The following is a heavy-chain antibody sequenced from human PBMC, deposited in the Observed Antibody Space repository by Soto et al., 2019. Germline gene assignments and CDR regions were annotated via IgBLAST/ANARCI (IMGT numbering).Heavy chain of an antibody. CDR2: IYYSGST. V-gene: IGHV4-39*01. CDR3: ARQSAVAGNWYDP. Sequence: SETLSLTCTVSGCSISSSSYYWGWMRQPPGKGLEWIGSIYYSGSTYYNPSLKSRVTISVDTSKNQFSLKLSSVTAADTAVYYCARQSAVAGNWYDPWGQGTLVTVSS. CDR1: GCSISSSSYY. D-gene: IGHD6-19*01. J-gene: IGHJ5*02.